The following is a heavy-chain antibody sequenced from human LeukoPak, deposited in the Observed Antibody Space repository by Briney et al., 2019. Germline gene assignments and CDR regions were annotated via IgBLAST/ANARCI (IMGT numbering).Heavy chain of an antibody. V-gene: IGHV1-2*04. CDR2: INPNSGGT. Sequence: ASVKVSCEASGYTFTGYYMHWVRQAPGQGLEWMGWINPNSGGTNYAQKFQGWVTMTRDTSISTAYMELSRLRSDDTAVYYCARGHRRIVGAPGVYWGQGTLVTVSS. J-gene: IGHJ4*02. D-gene: IGHD1-26*01. CDR3: ARGHRRIVGAPGVY. CDR1: GYTFTGYY.